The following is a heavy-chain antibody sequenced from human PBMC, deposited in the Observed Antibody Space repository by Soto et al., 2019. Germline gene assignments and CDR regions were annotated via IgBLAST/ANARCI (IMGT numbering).Heavy chain of an antibody. Sequence: PGGSLRLSCAASGFTFSSYAMSWVRQAPGKGLEWASAISGSGGSTYYADSVKGRFTISRDNSKNTLYLQMNSLRAEDTAVYYCAKRYCSSTSCYVPGDYWGQGTLVTVSS. CDR3: AKRYCSSTSCYVPGDY. CDR2: ISGSGGST. D-gene: IGHD2-2*01. J-gene: IGHJ4*02. V-gene: IGHV3-23*01. CDR1: GFTFSSYA.